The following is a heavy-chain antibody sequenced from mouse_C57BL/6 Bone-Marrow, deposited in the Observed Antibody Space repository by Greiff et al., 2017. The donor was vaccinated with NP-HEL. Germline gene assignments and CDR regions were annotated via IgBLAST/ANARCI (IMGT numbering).Heavy chain of an antibody. CDR2: IDPSDSYT. V-gene: IGHV1-50*01. D-gene: IGHD2-1*01. CDR3: ARGNYYYAMDY. J-gene: IGHJ4*01. Sequence: VQLQQSGAELVKPGASVKLSCKASGYTFTSYWMQWVKQRPGQGLEWIGEIDPSDSYTNYNQKFKGKATLTVDTSSSTAYMQLSSLTSEDSAVYYCARGNYYYAMDYWGQGTSVTVSS. CDR1: GYTFTSYW.